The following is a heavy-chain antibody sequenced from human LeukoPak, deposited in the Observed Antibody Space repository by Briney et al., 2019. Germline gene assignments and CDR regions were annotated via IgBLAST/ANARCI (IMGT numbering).Heavy chain of an antibody. CDR3: ARLSYYYYGMDV. J-gene: IGHJ6*02. CDR1: GGSISSYY. CDR2: IYYSGST. Sequence: SETLSLTCTVSGGSISSYYWSWIRQPPGKGLEWIGYIYYSGSTNYNPSLKSRVTISVDTSKNQFSLKLSSVTAADTAVYYCARLSYYYYGMDVWGQGTMVTVSS. V-gene: IGHV4-59*01.